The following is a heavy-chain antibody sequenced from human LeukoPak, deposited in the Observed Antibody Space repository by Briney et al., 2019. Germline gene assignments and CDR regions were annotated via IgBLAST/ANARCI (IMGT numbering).Heavy chain of an antibody. CDR2: IYHSGST. J-gene: IGHJ4*02. Sequence: SETLSPTCAVSGGSISSSNWWSWVRQPPGKGLEWIGEIYHSGSTNYNPSLKSRVTISVDKSKNQFSLKLSSVTAADTAVYYCARSGGEPTLRGFDYWGQGTLVTVSS. CDR3: ARSGGEPTLRGFDY. V-gene: IGHV4-4*02. CDR1: GGSISSSNW. D-gene: IGHD3-16*01.